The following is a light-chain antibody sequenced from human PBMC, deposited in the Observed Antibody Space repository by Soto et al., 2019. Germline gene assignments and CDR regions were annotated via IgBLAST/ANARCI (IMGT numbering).Light chain of an antibody. CDR3: SSWDDSLNGPV. Sequence: QSVLTQPPSASGTPGQRVTVSCSGSRSNIGSHPVQWYQQLPGTAPRLLIFNKNLRPSGVPARFSGSTSGTSASLAISGLQSEEEADYYCSSWDDSLNGPVFGGGTKLTVL. J-gene: IGLJ3*02. V-gene: IGLV1-44*01. CDR1: RSNIGSHP. CDR2: NKN.